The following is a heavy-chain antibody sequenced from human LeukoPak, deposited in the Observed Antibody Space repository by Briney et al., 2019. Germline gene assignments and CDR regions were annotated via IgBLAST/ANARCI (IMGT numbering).Heavy chain of an antibody. CDR3: ASHVYMARVIGSFDY. CDR2: IYYSGST. Sequence: PSETLSLTCTVSGGSISSSSYYWGWIRQPPGKGLEWIGSIYYSGSTYYNLSLKSRVIISVDTSKNQFSLKLSSVTAADTAVYYCASHVYMARVIGSFDYWGQGTLVTVSS. V-gene: IGHV4-39*07. D-gene: IGHD3-16*01. J-gene: IGHJ4*02. CDR1: GGSISSSSYY.